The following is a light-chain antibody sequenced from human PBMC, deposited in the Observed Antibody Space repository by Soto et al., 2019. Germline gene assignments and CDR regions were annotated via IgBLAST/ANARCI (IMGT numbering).Light chain of an antibody. Sequence: QSVLTQPASVSGSPGQSVTISCTGTSSDVGGYNFVSWYQHHPGKAPKLIIYEVSNRPSGVSNRFSASKSGNTASLTISGLQAEDEADYYCSSYTNSSTLWGFGGGTKVTVL. CDR1: SSDVGGYNF. V-gene: IGLV2-14*01. J-gene: IGLJ3*02. CDR2: EVS. CDR3: SSYTNSSTLWG.